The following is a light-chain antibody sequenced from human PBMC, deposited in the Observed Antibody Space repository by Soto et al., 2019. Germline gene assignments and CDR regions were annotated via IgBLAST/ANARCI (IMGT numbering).Light chain of an antibody. CDR3: QQYGTSFT. CDR1: QSISSSY. Sequence: EIVLTQSPGTLSLSPGERATLSCRASQSISSSYLAWYQQKAGQAPRLLIYGVSSRATGIPDRFSGSGSGTDFTLTISRLEPEDFAFYYCQQYGTSFTFGPGTKVEIK. CDR2: GVS. J-gene: IGKJ3*01. V-gene: IGKV3-20*01.